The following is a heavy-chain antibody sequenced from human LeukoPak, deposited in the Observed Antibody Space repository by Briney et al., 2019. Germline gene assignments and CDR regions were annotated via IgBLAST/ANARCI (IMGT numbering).Heavy chain of an antibody. CDR3: ARVYEKEYSSSWYDAFDI. V-gene: IGHV1-18*01. CDR1: GYTFTSYG. D-gene: IGHD6-13*01. Sequence: ASVKVSCKASGYTFTSYGISWVRQAPGQGLEWMRWISAYNGNTNYAQKLQGRVTMTTDTSTSTAYMELRSLRSDDTAVYYCARVYEKEYSSSWYDAFDIWGQGTMVTVSS. CDR2: ISAYNGNT. J-gene: IGHJ3*02.